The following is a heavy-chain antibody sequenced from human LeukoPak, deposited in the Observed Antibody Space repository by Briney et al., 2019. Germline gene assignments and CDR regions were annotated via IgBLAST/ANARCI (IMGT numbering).Heavy chain of an antibody. V-gene: IGHV4-61*02. J-gene: IGHJ4*02. D-gene: IGHD4-17*01. CDR3: ASVGDYVSY. Sequence: SETLSLTCTVSGGSFSGGSYCWSWIRQPAGKGLEWIGRIYTSGSTNYNPSLKSRVTISVDTSKNQFSLKLSSVTAADTAVYYCASVGDYVSYWGQGTLVTVSS. CDR1: GGSFSGGSYC. CDR2: IYTSGST.